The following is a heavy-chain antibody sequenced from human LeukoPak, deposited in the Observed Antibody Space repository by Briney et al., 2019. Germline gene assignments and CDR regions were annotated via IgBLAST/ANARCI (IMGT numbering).Heavy chain of an antibody. D-gene: IGHD3-3*01. J-gene: IGHJ5*02. CDR2: IYYSGST. CDR3: ARVLRFLEWLSGDNWFDP. CDR1: GGSISSGGYY. Sequence: PSETLSLTCTVSGGSISSGGYYWSWIRQPPGKGLEWIGYIYYSGSTNYNPSLKSRVTISVDTSKNQFSLKLSSVTAADTAVYYCARVLRFLEWLSGDNWFDPWGQGTLVTVSS. V-gene: IGHV4-61*08.